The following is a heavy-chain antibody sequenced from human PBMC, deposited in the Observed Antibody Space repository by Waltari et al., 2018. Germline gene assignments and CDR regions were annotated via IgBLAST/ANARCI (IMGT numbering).Heavy chain of an antibody. Sequence: EVQLVESGGGLVSPGGSRRLSCAALGFTFRSFALTWVSQARGRGLEWVSSISGSDGRTNYADSAKGRFTIARDNVKNTLFLQMNSLRADDAAVYYCAKDLGGFSGSHWYFDLWGRGTLVTVSS. J-gene: IGHJ2*01. D-gene: IGHD5-12*01. CDR3: AKDLGGFSGSHWYFDL. V-gene: IGHV3-23*04. CDR1: GFTFRSFA. CDR2: ISGSDGRT.